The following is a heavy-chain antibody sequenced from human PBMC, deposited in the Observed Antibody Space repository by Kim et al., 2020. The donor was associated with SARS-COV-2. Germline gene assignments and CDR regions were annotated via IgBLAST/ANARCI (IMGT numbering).Heavy chain of an antibody. CDR1: GFTFSNAW. CDR3: TTDHRNQVVDHDAFDI. J-gene: IGHJ3*02. Sequence: GGSLRLSCAASGFTFSNAWMSWVRQAPGKGLEWVGRIKSKTDGGTTDYAAPVKGRFTISRDDSKNTLYLQMNSLKTEDTAVYYCTTDHRNQVVDHDAFDIWGQGTMVTVSS. V-gene: IGHV3-15*01. D-gene: IGHD2-15*01. CDR2: IKSKTDGGTT.